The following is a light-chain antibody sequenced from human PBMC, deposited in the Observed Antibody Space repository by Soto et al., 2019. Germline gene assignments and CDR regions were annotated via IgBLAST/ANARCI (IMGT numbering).Light chain of an antibody. J-gene: IGLJ1*01. V-gene: IGLV1-40*01. CDR1: SSNIGAHYD. CDR2: EVS. Sequence: QSVLTQPPSVSGAPGQRVTISCTGSSSNIGAHYDVHWYQQLPGTAPKLMIYEVSNRPSGVSNRFSGSKSGNTASLTISGLQAEDEADYYCSSYTSSSTLVFGTGTKVTVL. CDR3: SSYTSSSTLV.